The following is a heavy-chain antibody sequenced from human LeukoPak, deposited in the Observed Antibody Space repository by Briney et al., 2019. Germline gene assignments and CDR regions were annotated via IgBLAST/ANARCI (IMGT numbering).Heavy chain of an antibody. CDR3: AKVRGSYGSGIIDY. CDR2: ISSGAGT. J-gene: IGHJ4*02. D-gene: IGHD3-10*01. Sequence: PGGSLRLSCAASGFTFSSHAMSWVRQAPGKGLEWVSSISSGAGTYYADSVKGRFTISRYNSKNTLYLQMNSLRAEDTAEYYCAKVRGSYGSGIIDYWGQGTLVTVSS. V-gene: IGHV3-23*01. CDR1: GFTFSSHA.